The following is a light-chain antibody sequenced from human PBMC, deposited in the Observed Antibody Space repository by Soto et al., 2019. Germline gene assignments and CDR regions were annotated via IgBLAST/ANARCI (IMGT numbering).Light chain of an antibody. Sequence: QSALTQPRSVSGSPGQSVTISCTGTSSDVGGYQYVSWYQQHPGKAAKLMIYDVTKRPSGVPDRFSGSKSGNTASLTISGHQADDDADYYFRSYAGTYPYFFGTGTKVTV. CDR2: DVT. J-gene: IGLJ1*01. CDR3: RSYAGTYPYF. CDR1: SSDVGGYQY. V-gene: IGLV2-11*01.